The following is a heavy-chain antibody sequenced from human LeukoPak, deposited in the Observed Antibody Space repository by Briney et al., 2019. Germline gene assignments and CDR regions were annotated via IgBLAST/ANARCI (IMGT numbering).Heavy chain of an antibody. V-gene: IGHV4-38-2*01. CDR2: SYQTGSA. CDR3: ARYCTSTTCMLRGFDY. Sequence: SETLSLTRSVSGFSFPSGHYWGWVRQPPRKGLGWISDSYQTGSAHYNPSLKSRVTISVDTSKNQFSLKLSSVTAADTAVYYCARYCTSTTCMLRGFDYWGQGTLVTVSS. D-gene: IGHD2-2*01. J-gene: IGHJ4*02. CDR1: GFSFPSGHY.